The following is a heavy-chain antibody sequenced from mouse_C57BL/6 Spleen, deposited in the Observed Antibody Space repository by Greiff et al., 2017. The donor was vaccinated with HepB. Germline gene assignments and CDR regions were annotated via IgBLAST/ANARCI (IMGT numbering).Heavy chain of an antibody. CDR2: IDPSDSYT. J-gene: IGHJ1*03. Sequence: VQLQQPGAELVRPGTSVKLSCKASGYTFTSYWMHWVKQRPGQGLEWIGVIDPSDSYTNYNQKFKGKATLTVDTSSSTAYMQLSSLTSEDSAVYYCARSGTTVVYWYCDVWGTGTTVTVSS. D-gene: IGHD1-1*01. CDR3: ARSGTTVVYWYCDV. V-gene: IGHV1-59*01. CDR1: GYTFTSYW.